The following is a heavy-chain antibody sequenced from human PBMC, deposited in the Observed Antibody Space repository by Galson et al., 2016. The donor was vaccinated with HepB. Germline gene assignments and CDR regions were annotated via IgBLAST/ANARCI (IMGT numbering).Heavy chain of an antibody. CDR2: IGGSGVNAGTI. Sequence: SLRLSCAASGFAFSAYSMAWVRQAPGKGPESVLSIGGSGVNAGTIYYADSVQGRFTISRDNSKNTLFLQMNSLRGEDTAVYYCARDPRLRGYPGSPYGMDVWGQGTTVTVSS. J-gene: IGHJ6*02. D-gene: IGHD5-18*01. CDR3: ARDPRLRGYPGSPYGMDV. V-gene: IGHV3-23*01. CDR1: GFAFSAYS.